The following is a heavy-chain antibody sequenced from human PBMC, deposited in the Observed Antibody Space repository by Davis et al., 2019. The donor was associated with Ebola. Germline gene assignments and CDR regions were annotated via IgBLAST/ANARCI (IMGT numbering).Heavy chain of an antibody. Sequence: SETLSLTCAVSGGSISSSNWWSWVRQPPGKGLEWIGEIYHSGSTNYNPSLKSRVTISVDKSKNQFSLKLGSVTAADTAVYYCAREGRGYSYGLVDYWGQGTLVTVSS. CDR1: GGSISSSNW. D-gene: IGHD5-18*01. J-gene: IGHJ4*02. CDR3: AREGRGYSYGLVDY. CDR2: IYHSGST. V-gene: IGHV4-4*02.